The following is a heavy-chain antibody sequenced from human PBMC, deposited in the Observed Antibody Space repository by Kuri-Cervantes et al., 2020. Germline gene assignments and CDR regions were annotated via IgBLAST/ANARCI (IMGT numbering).Heavy chain of an antibody. Sequence: GESLKISCAASGFTFSSYAMSWVRQAPGKGLEWVSAISGSGGSTYYADSVKGRFTISRDNSKNTLYLQMNSLRAEGTAVYYCARQAYCGGDCYSPVGYFQHWGQGTLVTVSS. CDR1: GFTFSSYA. D-gene: IGHD2-21*02. CDR3: ARQAYCGGDCYSPVGYFQH. V-gene: IGHV3-23*01. CDR2: ISGSGGST. J-gene: IGHJ1*01.